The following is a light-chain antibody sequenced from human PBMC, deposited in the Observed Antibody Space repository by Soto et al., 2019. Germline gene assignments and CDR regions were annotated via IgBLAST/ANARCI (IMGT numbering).Light chain of an antibody. CDR3: SSYTSSSTFEV. J-gene: IGLJ1*01. V-gene: IGLV2-14*01. CDR1: SSDVGGYNY. CDR2: DVS. Sequence: QSVLTQTASVSGSPGQSITISCTGTSSDVGGYNYVSWYQQHPGKAPKLMIYDVSNRPSGVSNRFSGSKSGNTASLTISGLQAEDEADYYCSSYTSSSTFEVFGTGTKLTVL.